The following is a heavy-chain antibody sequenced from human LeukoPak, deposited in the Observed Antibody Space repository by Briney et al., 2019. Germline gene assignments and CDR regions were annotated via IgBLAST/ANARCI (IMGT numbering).Heavy chain of an antibody. J-gene: IGHJ6*02. CDR2: IYFSGST. Sequence: SETLSLTCTVSGGSLSITTYYWGWIRQPPGKGLEWIGTIYFSGSTYYNPSLKRRVTISVDTSKNQFSLTMSSVTAADTAVYYCANLGYYNYGMDVWGQGTTVTVSS. CDR3: ANLGYYNYGMDV. V-gene: IGHV4-39*01. CDR1: GGSLSITTYY.